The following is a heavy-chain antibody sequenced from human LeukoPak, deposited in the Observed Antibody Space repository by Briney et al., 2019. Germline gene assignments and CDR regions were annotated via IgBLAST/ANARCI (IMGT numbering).Heavy chain of an antibody. Sequence: SETLSLTCTVSGGSISSGGYYWSWIRQPPGKGLEWIGEINHSGSTNYNPSLKSRVTISVDTSKNQFSLKLSSVTAADTAVYYCATYYDFWSGHPFDPWGQGTLVTVSS. D-gene: IGHD3-3*01. CDR1: GGSISSGGYY. CDR2: INHSGST. V-gene: IGHV4-39*07. J-gene: IGHJ5*02. CDR3: ATYYDFWSGHPFDP.